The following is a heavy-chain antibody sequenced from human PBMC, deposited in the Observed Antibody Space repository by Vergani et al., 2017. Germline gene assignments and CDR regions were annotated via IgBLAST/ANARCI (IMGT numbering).Heavy chain of an antibody. J-gene: IGHJ4*02. CDR1: GFTFSSYA. D-gene: IGHD2-15*01. CDR2: ISGSGGST. V-gene: IGHV3-23*01. Sequence: EVQLLESGGGLVQPGGSLRLSCAASGFTFSSYAMSWVRQAPGKGLEWVSAISGSGGSTYYADSVKGRFPISRDNSKNTLYLQMNSLRAEDTAVYYCATAGAGNCGGASCYDFFEYWGQGTLVTVSS. CDR3: ATAGAGNCGGASCYDFFEY.